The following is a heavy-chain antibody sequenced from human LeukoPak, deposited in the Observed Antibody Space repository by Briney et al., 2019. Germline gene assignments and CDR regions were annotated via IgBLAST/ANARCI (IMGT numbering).Heavy chain of an antibody. CDR3: ARDQGIGDASDI. CDR2: INVILDTA. Sequence: GASVKVSCKASGGTFSSYAISWVRQAPGQGLEWMGRINVILDTANYAQKFQGRVTIIADISTSTSYMELCSLRSEDTAVYYCARDQGIGDASDIWGQGTMVTVSS. V-gene: IGHV1-69*04. CDR1: GGTFSSYA. J-gene: IGHJ3*02.